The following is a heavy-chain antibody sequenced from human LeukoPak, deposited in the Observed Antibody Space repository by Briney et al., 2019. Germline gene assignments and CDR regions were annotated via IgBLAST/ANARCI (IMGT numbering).Heavy chain of an antibody. D-gene: IGHD3-3*01. V-gene: IGHV3-30*01. CDR2: ISYDGSNK. Sequence: PGGSLRLSCAASGFTFSSYAMHWVRQAPGKGLEWVAVISYDGSNKYYADSVKGRFTISRDNSKNTLYLQMNSLRAEDTAVYYCARDIGGYYLEFWFDPWGQGTLVTVSS. CDR1: GFTFSSYA. J-gene: IGHJ5*02. CDR3: ARDIGGYYLEFWFDP.